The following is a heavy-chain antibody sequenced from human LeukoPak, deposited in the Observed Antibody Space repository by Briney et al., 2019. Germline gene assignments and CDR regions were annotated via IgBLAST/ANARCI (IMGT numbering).Heavy chain of an antibody. CDR2: IYSGGAT. D-gene: IGHD3-22*01. CDR1: GFSVSGNY. CDR3: ARWKMEGIVVDVFDI. Sequence: GGSLRLSCAASGFSVSGNYMSWDRQAPGKGLEWVSAIYSGGATYYTDSVKGRFTMSRHTSKNTLDLQMNSLRVEDTAVYYCARWKMEGIVVDVFDIWGQGTRVTVSS. V-gene: IGHV3-53*04. J-gene: IGHJ3*02.